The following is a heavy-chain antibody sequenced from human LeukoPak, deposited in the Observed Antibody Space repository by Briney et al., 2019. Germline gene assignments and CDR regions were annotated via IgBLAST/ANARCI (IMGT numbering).Heavy chain of an antibody. CDR3: ARGGRITTVVGFNWFDP. J-gene: IGHJ5*02. Sequence: SETLSLTCTVSGGSISSYYWSWIRQPPGKGLEWIGYIYYSGSTNYNPSLKSRVTISVDTSKNQFSLKLSSVTAADTALYYCARGGRITTVVGFNWFDPWGQGTLVTVSS. CDR1: GGSISSYY. V-gene: IGHV4-59*08. D-gene: IGHD6-19*01. CDR2: IYYSGST.